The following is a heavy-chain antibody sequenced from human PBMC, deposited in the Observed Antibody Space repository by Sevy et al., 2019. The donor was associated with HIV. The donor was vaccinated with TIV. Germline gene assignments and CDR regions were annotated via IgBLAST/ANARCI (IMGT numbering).Heavy chain of an antibody. CDR3: SRGGSEGTVVQPDAFDF. V-gene: IGHV3-49*03. CDR2: IRSNTYGGTT. CDR1: GFTFGDYA. J-gene: IGHJ3*01. Sequence: GGSLRLSCTASGFTFGDYAMSWFRQAPGKGLEWVGFIRSNTYGGTTEYAASMKGRFTISRDDSKSIAYLQMNSLKTEETAVYYCSRGGSEGTVVQPDAFDFWGQGTMVTVSS. D-gene: IGHD2-15*01.